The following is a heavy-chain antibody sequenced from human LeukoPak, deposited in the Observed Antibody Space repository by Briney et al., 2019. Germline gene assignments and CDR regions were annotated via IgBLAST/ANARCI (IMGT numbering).Heavy chain of an antibody. CDR1: GFTVSSNY. D-gene: IGHD5-12*01. CDR2: IYSGSFT. J-gene: IGHJ4*02. CDR3: ARDSGYSSDDSY. Sequence: GGSLRLSCAASGFTVSSNYMSCVRQAPGKGVGWDSVIYSGSFTHYADSVKDRLTISRDNTKNTLYLQQNSLRVEDTAVYCCARDSGYSSDDSYWGEGTLVSVSS. V-gene: IGHV3-66*01.